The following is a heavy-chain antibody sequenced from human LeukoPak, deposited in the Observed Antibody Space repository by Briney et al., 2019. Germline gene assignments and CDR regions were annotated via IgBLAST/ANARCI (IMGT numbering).Heavy chain of an antibody. V-gene: IGHV3-23*01. J-gene: IGHJ3*02. CDR2: ISGSGGST. Sequence: GGSLRLSCAASRFTFSSYAMTWVRQAPGKGLEWVSAISGSGGSTYYADSVKGRFTISRDNSKNTLYLQMNSLRAEDTAVYYCAKVINYYDSSGFDAFDIWGQGTVVTGSS. CDR3: AKVINYYDSSGFDAFDI. D-gene: IGHD3-22*01. CDR1: RFTFSSYA.